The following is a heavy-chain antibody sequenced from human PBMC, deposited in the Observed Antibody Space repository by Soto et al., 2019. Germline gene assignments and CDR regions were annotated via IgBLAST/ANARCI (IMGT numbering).Heavy chain of an antibody. CDR2: ISAYNGNT. J-gene: IGHJ3*02. CDR1: GYTFTSYG. CDR3: ASGILGYWSGGRCYSVNDXFDI. Sequence: GASVKVSCKASGYTFTSYGISWVRQAPGQGLEWMGWISAYNGNTNYAQKLQGRVTMTTDTSTSTAYMELRSLRSDDTAVYYCASGILGYWSGGRCYSVNDXFDIWGQGTMVTVSS. D-gene: IGHD2-15*01. V-gene: IGHV1-18*01.